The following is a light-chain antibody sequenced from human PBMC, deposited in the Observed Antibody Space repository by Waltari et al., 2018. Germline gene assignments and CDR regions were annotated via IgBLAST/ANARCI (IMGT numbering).Light chain of an antibody. CDR2: DAS. V-gene: IGKV3-11*01. J-gene: IGKJ2*01. Sequence: EIVLTQSPATLSLSPGETATRSCRASQSVGTYLAWYQQKPGQAPRLLIYDASNRATGIPDRFRGSGSGTDFTLTISSLEPEDFALYYCQQRSSWTPHTFGQGARLEIK. CDR3: QQRSSWTPHT. CDR1: QSVGTY.